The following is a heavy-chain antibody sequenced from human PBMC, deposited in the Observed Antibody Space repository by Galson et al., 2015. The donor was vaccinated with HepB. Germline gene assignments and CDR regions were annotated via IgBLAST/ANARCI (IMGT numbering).Heavy chain of an antibody. D-gene: IGHD6-13*01. CDR2: VSPSGST. CDR3: AREGDRSGSGPFFDD. J-gene: IGHJ4*02. CDR1: GFTVSINY. Sequence: SLRLSCAASGFTVSINYMSWVRQAPGKGLEWVSVVSPSGSTYYADSVKGRFTISWDNSKNTVYLQMISLSAEDTAVYYCAREGDRSGSGPFFDDWGQGTLVTVSS. V-gene: IGHV3-53*01.